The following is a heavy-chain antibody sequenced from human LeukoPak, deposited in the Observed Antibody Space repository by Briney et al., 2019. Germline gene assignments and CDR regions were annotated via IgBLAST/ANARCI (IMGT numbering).Heavy chain of an antibody. CDR3: ARGSITMRNAFDI. D-gene: IGHD3-22*01. CDR1: GGSFSTYY. V-gene: IGHV4-34*01. J-gene: IGHJ3*02. CDR2: INHSGST. Sequence: KASETLSLTCAVSGGSFSTYYWSLIRQPPGKGLEWIGEINHSGSTKYNPSLKSRVTISIDTSKNQFSLKLNSVTAADTAVYYCARGSITMRNAFDIWGQGTMVTVSS.